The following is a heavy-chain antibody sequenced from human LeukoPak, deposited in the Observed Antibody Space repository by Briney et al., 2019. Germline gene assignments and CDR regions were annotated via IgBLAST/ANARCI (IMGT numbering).Heavy chain of an antibody. CDR2: IYTSGST. Sequence: SETLSLTCTVSGDSISSYYWSWMRQPPGKGLEWIGYIYTSGSTNYNPSLKSRVTISVDTSKNQFSLKLSSVTAADTAVYYCARLLTAYDSSGFYLDAFHIWGQGTMVTVSS. CDR1: GDSISSYY. D-gene: IGHD3-22*01. CDR3: ARLLTAYDSSGFYLDAFHI. J-gene: IGHJ3*02. V-gene: IGHV4-4*09.